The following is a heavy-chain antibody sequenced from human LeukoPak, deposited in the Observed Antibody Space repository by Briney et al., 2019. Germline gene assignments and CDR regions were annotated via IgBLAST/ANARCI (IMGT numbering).Heavy chain of an antibody. D-gene: IGHD5-12*01. CDR3: ARDGYSGYDFYFDY. Sequence: GGSLRLSCAASGFTFSSYAMSWVRQAPEKGLEWVSAISGSGGSTYYADSVKGRFTISRDNSKNTLYLQMNSLRAEDTAVYYCARDGYSGYDFYFDYWGQGSLVTVSS. CDR2: ISGSGGST. V-gene: IGHV3-23*01. J-gene: IGHJ4*02. CDR1: GFTFSSYA.